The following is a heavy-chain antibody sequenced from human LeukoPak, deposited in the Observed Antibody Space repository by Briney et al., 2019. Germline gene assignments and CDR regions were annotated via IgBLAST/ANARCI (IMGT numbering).Heavy chain of an antibody. CDR3: ARVRCSGGSCPYYYYYYYMDV. J-gene: IGHJ6*03. V-gene: IGHV4-39*07. D-gene: IGHD2-15*01. CDR2: IHYSGST. CDR1: GGSISSSSYY. Sequence: SETLSLTCTVSGGSISSSSYYWAWIRQPPGKGLEWSGSIHYSGSTYYNPSLQSRVTISIDTSKNQFSLKLRFVTAADTAVYYRARVRCSGGSCPYYYYYYYMDVWGKGTTVTVSS.